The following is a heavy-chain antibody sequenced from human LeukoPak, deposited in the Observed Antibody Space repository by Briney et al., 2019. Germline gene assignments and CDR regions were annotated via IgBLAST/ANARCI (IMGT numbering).Heavy chain of an antibody. D-gene: IGHD2-21*02. V-gene: IGHV1-46*01. J-gene: IGHJ6*02. CDR2: INPSGGST. CDR3: ARARSTVVTPNYYGMDV. CDR1: GYTFTSYY. Sequence: ASVKVSCKASGYTFTSYYMHWVRQAPGQGLEWMGIINPSGGSTSYAQKFQGRATMTRDTSTSTVYMELSSLRSEDTAVYYCARARSTVVTPNYYGMDVWGQGTTVTVSS.